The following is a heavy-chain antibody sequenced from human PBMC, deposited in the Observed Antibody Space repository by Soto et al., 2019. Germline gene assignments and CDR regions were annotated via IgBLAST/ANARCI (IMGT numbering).Heavy chain of an antibody. J-gene: IGHJ5*02. D-gene: IGHD6-19*01. Sequence: EVQLVESGGGLVQPGRSLRLSCAASGFTFDDYAMHWVRQAPGKGLEWVSGISRNSGSIGYADSVKGRFTISRANAKNSLYLQMNSLRAEDTALYYCAKDIAEFSGWNWFDPCGQGTLVTASS. CDR2: ISRNSGSI. CDR1: GFTFDDYA. CDR3: AKDIAEFSGWNWFDP. V-gene: IGHV3-9*01.